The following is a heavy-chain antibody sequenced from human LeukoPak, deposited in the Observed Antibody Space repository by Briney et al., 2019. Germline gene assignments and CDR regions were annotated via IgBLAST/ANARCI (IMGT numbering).Heavy chain of an antibody. J-gene: IGHJ4*02. CDR2: IYTTGKT. Sequence: SETLSLTCTVSSGSINSYYWGWVRQPAGRGLEWIGRIYTTGKTDYNPSLKGRLTMSVDTSKRQFSLNLRSVTAADTAIYYCARHGYTASHYFLDFWSQGTLVTVSS. CDR1: SGSINSYY. CDR3: ARHGYTASHYFLDF. D-gene: IGHD3-16*01. V-gene: IGHV4-4*07.